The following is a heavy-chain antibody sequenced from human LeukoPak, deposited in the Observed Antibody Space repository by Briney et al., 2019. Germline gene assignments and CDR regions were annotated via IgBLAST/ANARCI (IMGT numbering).Heavy chain of an antibody. CDR1: GGSISSSSYY. CDR2: IYNSGIT. D-gene: IGHD3-10*01. CDR3: ARPTMTWSYYGTLDI. Sequence: SETLSLTCTVSGGSISSSSYYLGWIRQPPGKGLEWIGSIYNSGITYYSTSLKSRVTISVDTSKNQFSLKLSSVTAADTAVYYCARPTMTWSYYGTLDIWGQGTMVTVS. J-gene: IGHJ3*02. V-gene: IGHV4-39*01.